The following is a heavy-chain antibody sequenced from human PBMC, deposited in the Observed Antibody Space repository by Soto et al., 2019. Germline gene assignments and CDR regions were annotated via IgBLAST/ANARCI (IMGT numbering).Heavy chain of an antibody. Sequence: QVQLQQSGPGLVKPSQTLSLTCAISGDSVSTNSAAWNWIRQSLSRGLEWLGRTYYGSRWFNDYAISVKSRITGIPDTSPNQFSLQLNSVTPEDTAVYYCARGFLKMGFDCWGQGTLVTVSS. CDR1: GDSVSTNSAA. J-gene: IGHJ4*02. CDR2: TYYGSRWFN. CDR3: ARGFLKMGFDC. V-gene: IGHV6-1*01.